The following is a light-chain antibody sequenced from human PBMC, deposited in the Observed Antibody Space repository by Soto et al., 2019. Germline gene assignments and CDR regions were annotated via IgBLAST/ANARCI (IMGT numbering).Light chain of an antibody. J-gene: IGKJ4*01. V-gene: IGKV3-15*01. CDR1: QSISNS. Sequence: TLSVSPGERAILSCRASQSISNSLAWYQQKPGQAPRLLIYGASTRATGIPVRFSGSGSGTEFTLSISSLQSEDFAVYYCQQYSDWPPLTFGGGTKVDI. CDR3: QQYSDWPPLT. CDR2: GAS.